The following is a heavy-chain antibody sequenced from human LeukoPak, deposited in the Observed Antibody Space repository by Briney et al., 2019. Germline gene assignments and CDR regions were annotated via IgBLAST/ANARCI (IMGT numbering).Heavy chain of an antibody. CDR3: AKEGGTYDFFGGFFDY. Sequence: GGSLRLSCSASGFTFSSNAMSWVRQAPGKGLEWVSVISGSGGSIYYADSVKGRFTISRDNSKNTLYLQMNGLRAEDTAIYYCAKEGGTYDFFGGFFDYWGQGTLVTVSS. D-gene: IGHD3-3*01. V-gene: IGHV3-23*01. CDR1: GFTFSSNA. CDR2: ISGSGGSI. J-gene: IGHJ4*02.